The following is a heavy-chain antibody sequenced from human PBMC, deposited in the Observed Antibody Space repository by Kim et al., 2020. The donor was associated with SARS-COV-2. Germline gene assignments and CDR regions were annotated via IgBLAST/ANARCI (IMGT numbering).Heavy chain of an antibody. V-gene: IGHV4-39*07. CDR2: IYYSGST. J-gene: IGHJ4*02. CDR3: ARDGGTSGS. Sequence: SETLSLTCTVSGGSISSSSYYWGWIRQPPGKGLEWIGSIYYSGSTYYNPSLKSRVTISVDTSKNQFSLKLSSVTAADTAVYYCARDGGTSGSWGQGTLVTVSS. D-gene: IGHD5-12*01. CDR1: GGSISSSSYY.